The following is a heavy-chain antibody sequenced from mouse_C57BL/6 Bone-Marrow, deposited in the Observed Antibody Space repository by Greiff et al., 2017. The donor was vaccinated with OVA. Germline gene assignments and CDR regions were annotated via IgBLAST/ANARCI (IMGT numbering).Heavy chain of an antibody. D-gene: IGHD3-2*02. CDR3: ARWQLRLLAWFAY. CDR2: IDPANGNT. J-gene: IGHJ3*01. Sequence: VQLQQSVAELVRPGASVKLSCTASGFNIKNTYMHWVKQRPEQGLEWLGRIDPANGNTKYAPKFQGKATIPADTSSDTAYLELSSLTSEDTAIYYCARWQLRLLAWFAYWGQGTLVTVSA. CDR1: GFNIKNTY. V-gene: IGHV14-3*01.